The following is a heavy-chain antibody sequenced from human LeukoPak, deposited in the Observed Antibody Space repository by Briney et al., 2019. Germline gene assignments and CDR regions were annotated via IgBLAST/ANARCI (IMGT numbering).Heavy chain of an antibody. Sequence: SETLSLTCTVSGGSISSSSYYWGWIRQPPGKGLEWIGSTYYSGSTYCNPSLKSRVTISVDTSKNQFSLKLSSVTAADTAVYYCARHPQWLVRGWFDPWGQGTLVTVSS. D-gene: IGHD6-19*01. CDR3: ARHPQWLVRGWFDP. J-gene: IGHJ5*02. V-gene: IGHV4-39*01. CDR2: TYYSGST. CDR1: GGSISSSSYY.